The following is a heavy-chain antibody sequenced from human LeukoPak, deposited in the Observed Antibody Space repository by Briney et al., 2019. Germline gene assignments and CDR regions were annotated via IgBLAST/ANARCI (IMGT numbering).Heavy chain of an antibody. Sequence: GRSLRLSCAASGFTFSSYAMHWVRQAPGKGLEWVSAISGSGGSTYYADSVKGRFTISRDNSKNMLYLQMNSLRAEDTAVYYCAKDLSGPGIAAAFDAFDIWGQGTMVTVSS. J-gene: IGHJ3*02. CDR1: GFTFSSYA. CDR2: ISGSGGST. V-gene: IGHV3-23*01. CDR3: AKDLSGPGIAAAFDAFDI. D-gene: IGHD6-13*01.